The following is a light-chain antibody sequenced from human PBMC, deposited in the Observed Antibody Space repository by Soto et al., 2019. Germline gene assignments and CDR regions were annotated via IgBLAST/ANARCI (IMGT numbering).Light chain of an antibody. V-gene: IGKV1-39*01. CDR1: QNIRSY. CDR2: ATS. CDR3: QQGYTTRWT. J-gene: IGKJ1*01. Sequence: DIQMTQSPTSLSASVGDIVTITCRASQNIRSYLNWYQQIPGKAPNLLIYATSILQTGVPSRFSGSGTGTDFTLTINGLQPEDFATYYCQQGYTTRWTFGQGTKVEIK.